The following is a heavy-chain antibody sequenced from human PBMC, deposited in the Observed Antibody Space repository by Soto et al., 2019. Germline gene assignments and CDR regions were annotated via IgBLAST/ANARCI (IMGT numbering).Heavy chain of an antibody. CDR2: IHYSGTT. V-gene: IGHV4-59*01. CDR1: GGSMRNYF. CDR3: AAGEASSRNLAPYYLDF. D-gene: IGHD6-13*01. J-gene: IGHJ4*02. Sequence: SETLSLTCTVSGGSMRNYFWTWIRQPPGKGLEWIGYIHYSGTTSFFPSYNPSLRSRVTISEDTSKNQFSLKLLSVTTADTAVYFCAAGEASSRNLAPYYLDFWGQGTLVT.